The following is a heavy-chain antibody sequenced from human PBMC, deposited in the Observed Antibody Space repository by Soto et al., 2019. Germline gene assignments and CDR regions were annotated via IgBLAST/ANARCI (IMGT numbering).Heavy chain of an antibody. CDR1: GFSLRTSGVG. CDR2: IYWDDEE. J-gene: IGHJ4*02. Sequence: QITLKESGPPLVKPTQTLTLTCTFSGFSLRTSGVGVGWIRQPPGKALEWLALIYWDDEERYSPSLKSRLTITKDTSKSQVVLTMTNMDPVDTATYYCAHSPFSSGWYLTGRFDSWGQGTLVTVSS. CDR3: AHSPFSSGWYLTGRFDS. V-gene: IGHV2-5*02. D-gene: IGHD6-19*01.